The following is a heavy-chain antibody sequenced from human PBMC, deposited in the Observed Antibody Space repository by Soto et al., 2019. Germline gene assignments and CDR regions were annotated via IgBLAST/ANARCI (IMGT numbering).Heavy chain of an antibody. CDR2: ISGSGGST. V-gene: IGHV3-23*01. J-gene: IGHJ6*03. CDR3: AKGPGVYYYYYMDV. Sequence: PGGSLRLSCAASGFTFSSYAMSWVRQAPGKGLEWVSAISGSGGSTYYADSVKGRFTISRDNSKNTLYLQMNSLRAEDTAVYYCAKGPGVYYYYYMDVWGKGTTVTVSS. D-gene: IGHD7-27*01. CDR1: GFTFSSYA.